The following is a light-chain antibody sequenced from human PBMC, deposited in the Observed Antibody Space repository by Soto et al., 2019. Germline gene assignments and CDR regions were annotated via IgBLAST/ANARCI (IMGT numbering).Light chain of an antibody. CDR2: AAS. J-gene: IGKJ2*01. Sequence: DIQMTQSPSSLSASVGDRVIITCRASQGISNYLAWYQQKPGKVPKLLIYAASTLQSGVPSRFSASGSGTDFTLTISSLQPEDGATYYCQKYNSAPRTFGQGTKLEIK. CDR3: QKYNSAPRT. V-gene: IGKV1-27*01. CDR1: QGISNY.